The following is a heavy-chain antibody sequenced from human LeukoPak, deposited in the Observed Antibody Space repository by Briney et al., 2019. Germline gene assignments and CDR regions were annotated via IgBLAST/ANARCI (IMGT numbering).Heavy chain of an antibody. V-gene: IGHV3-23*01. CDR1: GFTFSSYI. J-gene: IGHJ4*02. Sequence: PGGSLRLSCAASGFTFSSYIMNWVRQAPGKGLEWVSTISGGGITTYYADSAKGRFTISRDNSKNTMFLQMNSLRADDTAVYYCPRQSYASGWNPFDYWGQGILVTVSS. CDR2: ISGGGITT. D-gene: IGHD6-19*01. CDR3: PRQSYASGWNPFDY.